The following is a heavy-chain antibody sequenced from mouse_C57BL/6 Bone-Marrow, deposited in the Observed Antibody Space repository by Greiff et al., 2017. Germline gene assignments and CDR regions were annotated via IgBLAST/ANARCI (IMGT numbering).Heavy chain of an antibody. V-gene: IGHV1-81*01. J-gene: IGHJ3*01. D-gene: IGHD1-1*02. CDR3: ARRGFLWFAY. CDR2: IYPRSGNT. Sequence: QVQLQQSGAELARPGASVKLSCKASGYTFTSYGISWVKQRTGQGLEWIGEIYPRSGNTYYTEKFKGTATLTADKSSSTAYMELRSLTSEDSAVYFCARRGFLWFAYWGRGTGVTVSA. CDR1: GYTFTSYG.